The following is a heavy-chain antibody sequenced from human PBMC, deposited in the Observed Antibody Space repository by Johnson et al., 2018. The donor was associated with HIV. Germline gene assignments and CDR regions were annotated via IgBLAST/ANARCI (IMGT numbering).Heavy chain of an antibody. CDR1: GFTFGDYA. CDR2: IRSKAYGGTT. Sequence: VQLVESGGGLVQPGRSLRLSCTASGFTFGDYAMSWVRQAPGKGLEWVGFIRSKAYGGTTEYAASVKGRFTISRDNSKNTLYLQMNSLRAEDTAVYYCAKGRSGAGGAFDIWGQGTMVTVSS. D-gene: IGHD1-26*01. V-gene: IGHV3-49*04. J-gene: IGHJ3*02. CDR3: AKGRSGAGGAFDI.